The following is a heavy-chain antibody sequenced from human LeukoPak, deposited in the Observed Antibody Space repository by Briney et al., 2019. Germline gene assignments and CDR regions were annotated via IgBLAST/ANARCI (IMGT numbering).Heavy chain of an antibody. CDR1: GGSISSGSYY. CDR3: ARLSGWPLYFDY. J-gene: IGHJ4*02. D-gene: IGHD6-19*01. CDR2: IYTSGST. V-gene: IGHV4-61*02. Sequence: PSQPLSLTCTVSGGSISSGSYYWSWIRQPAGKGLEWIGRIYTSGSTNYNPSLKSRVTISVDTSKNQFSLKLSSVTAADTAVYYCARLSGWPLYFDYWGQGTLVTVSS.